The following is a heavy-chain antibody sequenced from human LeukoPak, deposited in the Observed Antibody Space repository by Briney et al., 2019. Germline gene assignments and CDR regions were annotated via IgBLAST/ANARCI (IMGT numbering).Heavy chain of an antibody. V-gene: IGHV4-59*01. CDR2: IYYSGST. CDR3: ARGGYSSGWGHDAFDI. Sequence: SETLSLTCTVSGGSISSYYWSWIRQPPGKGLEWIGYIYYSGSTNYNPSLNSRVTISVDTSKNQFSLKLTSVTAADTAVYYCARGGYSSGWGHDAFDIWGQGTMVTVSS. CDR1: GGSISSYY. J-gene: IGHJ3*02. D-gene: IGHD6-19*01.